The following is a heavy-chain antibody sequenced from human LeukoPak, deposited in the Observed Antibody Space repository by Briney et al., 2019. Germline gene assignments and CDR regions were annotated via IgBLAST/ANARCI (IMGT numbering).Heavy chain of an antibody. CDR3: AKVDSGSYYGSFDY. V-gene: IGHV3-33*06. CDR1: GFTFSSYG. Sequence: GGSLRLSCAASGFTFSSYGMHWVRQAPGKGLEWVAVIWYDGSNKYYADSVKGRFTISRDNSKNTLYLQMNSLRAEVTAVYYYAKVDSGSYYGSFDYWGQGTLVTVSS. J-gene: IGHJ4*02. CDR2: IWYDGSNK. D-gene: IGHD1-26*01.